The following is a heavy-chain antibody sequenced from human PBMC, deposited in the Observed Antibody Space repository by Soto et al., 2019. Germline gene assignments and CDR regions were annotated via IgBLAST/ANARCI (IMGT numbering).Heavy chain of an antibody. CDR1: GSSFSHYW. Sequence: GGSLRLSCAATGSSFSHYWMHWVRQAPGKGLVWVSRISPDGRTTTYADSVKGRFTISRDNAKSTLYLQMNSLTVEDGAVYYCADSWLPTSYWGPGTLVTVSS. V-gene: IGHV3-74*01. CDR2: ISPDGRTT. CDR3: ADSWLPTSY. D-gene: IGHD3-10*01. J-gene: IGHJ4*02.